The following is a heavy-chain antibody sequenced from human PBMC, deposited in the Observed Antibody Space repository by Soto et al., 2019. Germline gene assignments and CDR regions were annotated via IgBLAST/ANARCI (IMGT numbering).Heavy chain of an antibody. CDR2: ISHSGNTI. J-gene: IGHJ4*02. CDR1: GFTFSSYE. Sequence: LRLSCAASGFTFSSYEMNWVRQAPGKGLEWVSYISHSGNTIYYADSVKGRFTISRDNAKNSLYLQMNSLRAEDTAVYYCARGGADSSGYYYHPLDYWGQGTLVTVSS. V-gene: IGHV3-48*03. D-gene: IGHD3-22*01. CDR3: ARGGADSSGYYYHPLDY.